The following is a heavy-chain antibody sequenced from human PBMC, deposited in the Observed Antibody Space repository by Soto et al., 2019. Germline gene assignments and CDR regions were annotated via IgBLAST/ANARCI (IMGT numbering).Heavy chain of an antibody. CDR3: ARSIAARLNWFDP. V-gene: IGHV3-7*01. Sequence: EVQLVESGGGLVQPGGSLRLSCAASGFTFSSYWMSWVRQAPGKGLEWVANIKQDGSEKYYVDSVKGRFTISRDNAKNSLDLQMNSLRAEDTAVYYGARSIAARLNWFDPWCQGTLVTVSS. CDR1: GFTFSSYW. D-gene: IGHD6-6*01. J-gene: IGHJ5*02. CDR2: IKQDGSEK.